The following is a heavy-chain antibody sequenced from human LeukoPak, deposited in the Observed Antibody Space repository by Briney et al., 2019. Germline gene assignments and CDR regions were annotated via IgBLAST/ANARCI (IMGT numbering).Heavy chain of an antibody. D-gene: IGHD2-2*02. J-gene: IGHJ5*02. V-gene: IGHV3-21*01. CDR2: ISSSGSYI. CDR1: GFTFSTYS. Sequence: GSLRLSCAASGFTFSTYSMNWVRQAPGKGLEWVSSISSSGSYIYYADSVKGRFTISRDNAKNSLYLQMNSLRAEDTAVYYCAGEVDCSSTSCYNEGWFDPWGQGTLVTVSS. CDR3: AGEVDCSSTSCYNEGWFDP.